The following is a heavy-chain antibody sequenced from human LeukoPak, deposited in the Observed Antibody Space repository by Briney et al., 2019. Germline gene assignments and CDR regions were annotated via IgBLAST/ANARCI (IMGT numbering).Heavy chain of an antibody. CDR2: IYYSGST. V-gene: IGHV4-39*07. D-gene: IGHD5-12*01. Sequence: SETLSLTCTVSGGSISSSSYYWGWIRQPPGKGLEWIGSIYYSGSTYYNPSLKSRVTISVDTSKNQFSLKLSSVTAADMAVYYCASSRQLATRYFDYWGQGTLVTVPS. CDR1: GGSISSSSYY. J-gene: IGHJ4*02. CDR3: ASSRQLATRYFDY.